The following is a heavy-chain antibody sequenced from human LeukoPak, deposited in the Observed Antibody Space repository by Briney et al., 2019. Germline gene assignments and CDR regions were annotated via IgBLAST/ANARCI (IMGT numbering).Heavy chain of an antibody. D-gene: IGHD3-9*01. CDR3: AREYILTRYYGDY. V-gene: IGHV1-18*01. CDR1: GYSFTIYG. J-gene: IGHJ4*02. Sequence: ASVKVSCKASGYSFTIYGISWVRQAPGQGLEWMGWISAYNGNTNYAQNLQGRVTMTTDTSTSTAYMELRSLRSDDTAVYYCAREYILTRYYGDYWGQGTLVTVSS. CDR2: ISAYNGNT.